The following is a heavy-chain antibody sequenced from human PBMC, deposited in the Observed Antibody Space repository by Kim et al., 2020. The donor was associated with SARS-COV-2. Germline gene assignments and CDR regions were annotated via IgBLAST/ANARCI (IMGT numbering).Heavy chain of an antibody. CDR3: TRVNPIAGGWYDAFDI. D-gene: IGHD6-19*01. Sequence: GGSLRLSCAASGFTLSGSTVHWVRQASGKGLEWVGRIRSKANSYATAYAASVKNRFTISRDDSKHTAYLQMNSLKTEDTAVYYCTRVNPIAGGWYDAFDIWGQERMLSVSS. V-gene: IGHV3-73*01. CDR1: GFTLSGST. J-gene: IGHJ3*02. CDR2: IRSKANSYAT.